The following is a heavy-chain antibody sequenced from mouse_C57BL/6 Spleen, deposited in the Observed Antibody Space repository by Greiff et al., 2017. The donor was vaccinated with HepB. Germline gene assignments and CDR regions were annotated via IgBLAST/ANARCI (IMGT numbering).Heavy chain of an antibody. Sequence: VQLQQPGAELVMPGASVKLSCKASGYTFTSYWMHWVKQRPGQGLEWIGETDPSDSYTNYNQKFKGKSTLTVDKSSSTAYMQLSRLTSEDSAVYYCASSYYSNAWFADWGQGTLVTVSA. CDR3: ASSYYSNAWFAD. V-gene: IGHV1-69*01. D-gene: IGHD2-5*01. J-gene: IGHJ3*01. CDR1: GYTFTSYW. CDR2: TDPSDSYT.